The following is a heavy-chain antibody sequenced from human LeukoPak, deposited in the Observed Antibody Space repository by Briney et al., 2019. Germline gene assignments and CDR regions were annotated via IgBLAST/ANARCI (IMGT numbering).Heavy chain of an antibody. D-gene: IGHD6-25*01. V-gene: IGHV3-7*01. CDR3: ARALAAAGSY. CDR1: GFTFSSYW. Sequence: GGSLRLSCAASGFTFSSYWMHWVRQAPGKGLEWVANINQDGSQKYYVDSVKGRCTISRDNAKNSLYLQMNSLRAEDTAVYYCARALAAAGSYWGQGTLVTVSS. CDR2: INQDGSQK. J-gene: IGHJ4*02.